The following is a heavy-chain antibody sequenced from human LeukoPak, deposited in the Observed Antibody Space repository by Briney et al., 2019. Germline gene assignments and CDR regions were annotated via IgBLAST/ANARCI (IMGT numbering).Heavy chain of an antibody. J-gene: IGHJ4*02. Sequence: GGSLRLSCAASGFTFSDHWMHWVRQAPGKGLEWLSRIYNDGGRTSYADSVKGRFTISRDNGKNTLFLQLNSLRAEDTAVYYYARGSSGWYVDYWGQGTLVTVSS. CDR1: GFTFSDHW. CDR2: IYNDGGRT. V-gene: IGHV3-74*01. CDR3: ARGSSGWYVDY. D-gene: IGHD6-19*01.